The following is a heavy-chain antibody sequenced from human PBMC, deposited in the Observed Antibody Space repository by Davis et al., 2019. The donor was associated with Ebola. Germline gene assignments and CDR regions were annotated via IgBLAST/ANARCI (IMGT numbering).Heavy chain of an antibody. Sequence: ESPLSCCAAAGRHVRKKYWSWVRQVPGKGLEWVSLIHSGGKTEYSDSVKGRFTISRDNSKNTIHLQMNGLRVDDTALYYCASAEGGLAPMVFGHWGQGTLVTVSA. J-gene: IGHJ5*02. CDR1: GRHVRKKY. CDR3: ASAEGGLAPMVFGH. V-gene: IGHV3-53*01. CDR2: IHSGGKT. D-gene: IGHD3-10*01.